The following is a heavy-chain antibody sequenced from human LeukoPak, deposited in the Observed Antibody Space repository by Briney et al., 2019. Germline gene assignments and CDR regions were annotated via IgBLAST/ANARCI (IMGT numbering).Heavy chain of an antibody. D-gene: IGHD2-2*02. CDR3: ARPIYCSSTSCYNGMDV. J-gene: IGHJ6*02. Sequence: ASVKVSCKASGYTFTGYYMHWVRQATGQGLEWMGWMNPNSGNTGYAQKFQGRVTMTRNTSISTAYMELSSLRSEDTAVYYCARPIYCSSTSCYNGMDVWGQGTTVIVSS. V-gene: IGHV1-8*02. CDR2: MNPNSGNT. CDR1: GYTFTGYY.